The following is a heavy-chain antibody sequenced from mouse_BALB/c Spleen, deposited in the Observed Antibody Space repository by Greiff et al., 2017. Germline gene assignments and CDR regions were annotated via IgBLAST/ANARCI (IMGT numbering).Heavy chain of an antibody. CDR3: ARESYGWFAY. J-gene: IGHJ3*01. CDR1: GFTFSSYA. V-gene: IGHV5-6-5*01. Sequence: DVMLVESGGGLVKPGGSLKLSCAASGFTFSSYAMSWVRQTPEKRLEWVASISSGGSTYYPDSVKGRFTISRDNARNILYLQMSSLRSEDKAMYYCARESYGWFAYWGQGTLVTVSA. D-gene: IGHD1-1*01. CDR2: ISSGGST.